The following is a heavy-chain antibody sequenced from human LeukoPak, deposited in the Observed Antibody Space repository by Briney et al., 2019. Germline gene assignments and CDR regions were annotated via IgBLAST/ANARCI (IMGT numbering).Heavy chain of an antibody. J-gene: IGHJ6*02. CDR2: IDSSGDYI. V-gene: IGHV3-21*01. D-gene: IGHD6-19*01. CDR1: GFTLSAYS. Sequence: GGSLRLSCAASGFTLSAYSMNWVRQAPGKGLEWVSPIDSSGDYIYYADSLKGRFTISRDNAKNSLYPEMNSLRVEDTAVYYCAKEDRGWAEGMDVWGQGTTVTVSS. CDR3: AKEDRGWAEGMDV.